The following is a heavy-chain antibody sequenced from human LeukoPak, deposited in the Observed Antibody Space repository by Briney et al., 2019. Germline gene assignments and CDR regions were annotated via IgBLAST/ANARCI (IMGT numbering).Heavy chain of an antibody. D-gene: IGHD3-10*01. V-gene: IGHV5-51*01. CDR1: GYSFTSYW. CDR3: ATNGGYYYGSGSGSYYYYYGMDV. J-gene: IGHJ6*02. Sequence: GESLKISCKGSGYSFTSYWIGWVRQMPGKGLEWMGIIYPGDSDTRYSPSFQGQVTISADKSISTAYLQWSSLKASDTAMYYCATNGGYYYGSGSGSYYYYYGMDVWGQGTTVTVSS. CDR2: IYPGDSDT.